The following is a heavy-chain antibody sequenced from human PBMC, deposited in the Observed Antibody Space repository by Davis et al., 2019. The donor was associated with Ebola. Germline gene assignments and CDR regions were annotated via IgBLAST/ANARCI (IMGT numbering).Heavy chain of an antibody. J-gene: IGHJ4*02. CDR1: GFTFSSYT. D-gene: IGHD6-19*01. CDR2: ISSSGSYI. Sequence: PGGSLRLSCAASGFTFSSYTMNWVRQAPGKGLEWVSSISSSGSYIYYADSVKGRFTISRDNAENSLYLQINSLRAEDTAVYYCARVGDSSGWYYYFDYWGQGTLVTVSS. V-gene: IGHV3-21*01. CDR3: ARVGDSSGWYYYFDY.